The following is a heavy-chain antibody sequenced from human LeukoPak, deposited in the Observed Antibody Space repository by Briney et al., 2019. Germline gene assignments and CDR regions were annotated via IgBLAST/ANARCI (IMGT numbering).Heavy chain of an antibody. CDR2: MKQDGREK. D-gene: IGHD6-13*01. V-gene: IGHV3-7*01. CDR1: GFTFSSYE. J-gene: IGHJ1*01. CDR3: ARDKIAAATTGSSFHH. Sequence: TGGSLRLSCAASGFTFSSYEMNWVRQAPGKGLEWVANMKQDGREKYYVDSVKGRFTVSRDNAKNSMYLHMNSLRAEDTAVYYCARDKIAAATTGSSFHHWGQGTLVTVSS.